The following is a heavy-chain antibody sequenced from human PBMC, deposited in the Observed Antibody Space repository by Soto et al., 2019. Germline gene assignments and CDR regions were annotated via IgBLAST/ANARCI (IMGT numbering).Heavy chain of an antibody. CDR2: IYYSGST. J-gene: IGHJ4*02. D-gene: IGHD6-6*01. V-gene: IGHV4-59*01. CDR1: GDSISTYY. CDR3: AREGYSSSSYIDY. Sequence: SETLSLTCTVSGDSISTYYWSWIRLPPGKGLEWIGYIYYSGSTNYNPSLKSRVTISVDTSKNQFSLKLSSVTAADTAVYYCAREGYSSSSYIDYWGQGTLVTVSS.